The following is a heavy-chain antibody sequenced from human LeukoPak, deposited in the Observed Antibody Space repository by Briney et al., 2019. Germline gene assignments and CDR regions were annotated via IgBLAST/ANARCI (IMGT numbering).Heavy chain of an antibody. CDR2: ISGSGGST. D-gene: IGHD2-15*01. CDR1: GFTFSSYA. V-gene: IGHV3-23*01. Sequence: GGSLRLSCAASGFTFSSYAMSWVRQAPGKGLEWVSAISGSGGSTYYADSVKGRFTIFRDNSKNTLYLQMNSLRAEDTAVYYCAKAKTPSYYYYGMDVWGQGTTVTVSS. J-gene: IGHJ6*02. CDR3: AKAKTPSYYYYGMDV.